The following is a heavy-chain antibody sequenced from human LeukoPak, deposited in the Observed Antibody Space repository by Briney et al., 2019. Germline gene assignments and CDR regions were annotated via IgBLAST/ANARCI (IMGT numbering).Heavy chain of an antibody. CDR1: GYTFTSHF. Sequence: ASVKVSCKASGYTFTSHFMHWVRQAPGQGLEWLGIINPRGGSTSYTQKFQGRVTMTRDTSTSTVYMELSSLRSEDTAVYYCARDDPLDKISSGWGPWGQGTLVTVSS. J-gene: IGHJ5*02. CDR3: ARDDPLDKISSGWGP. CDR2: INPRGGST. V-gene: IGHV1-46*01. D-gene: IGHD6-19*01.